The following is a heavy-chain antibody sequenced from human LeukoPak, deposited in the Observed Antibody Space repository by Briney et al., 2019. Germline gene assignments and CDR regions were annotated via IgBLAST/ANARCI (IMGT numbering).Heavy chain of an antibody. CDR2: ISGSGGST. D-gene: IGHD5-18*01. CDR3: AKPVFGYTAXEGFDY. J-gene: IGHJ4*02. CDR1: GFTFSSYA. V-gene: IGHV3-23*01. Sequence: PGGSLRLSCAASGFTFSSYAMSWVRQAPGKGLEWVSAISGSGGSTYYADSVKGRFTISRDNSKNTLYLQMNSLRAEDTAVYYCAKPVFGYTAXEGFDYXXQGTLVTVXS.